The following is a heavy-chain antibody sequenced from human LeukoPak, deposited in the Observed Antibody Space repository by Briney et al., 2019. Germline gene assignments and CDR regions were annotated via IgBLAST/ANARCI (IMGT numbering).Heavy chain of an antibody. CDR1: GGSVSGYY. CDR2: ISHGGST. CDR3: ARGKRSGCSSTSCLLDWFDP. V-gene: IGHV4-34*01. D-gene: IGHD2-2*01. Sequence: PSETLSLTCAIYGGSVSGYYWSWIRQPPGKGLEWIGEISHGGSTNYNPSIKSRVTISVDTSKNQFSLKLSSGTAADTAVYYCARGKRSGCSSTSCLLDWFDPWGQGTLVTVSA. J-gene: IGHJ5*02.